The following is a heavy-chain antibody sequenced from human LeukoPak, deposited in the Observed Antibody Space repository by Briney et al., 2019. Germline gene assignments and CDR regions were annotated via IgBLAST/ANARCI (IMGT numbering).Heavy chain of an antibody. CDR2: INPSGGST. Sequence: GASVKVSCKASGYTFTSYAMHWVRQAPGQGLEWMGIINPSGGSTSYAQKFQGRVTMTRDTSTSTVYMELSSLRSEDTAVYYCARDVGIAAAGGPLDYWGQGTLVTVSS. V-gene: IGHV1-46*01. D-gene: IGHD6-13*01. J-gene: IGHJ4*02. CDR1: GYTFTSYA. CDR3: ARDVGIAAAGGPLDY.